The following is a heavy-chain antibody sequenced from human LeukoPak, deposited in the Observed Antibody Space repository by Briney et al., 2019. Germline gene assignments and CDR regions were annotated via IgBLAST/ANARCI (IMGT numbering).Heavy chain of an antibody. Sequence: ASVKVSCKASGYTFTRYGISWVRQAPGQGLEWMGWISAYNGNTNYARKFQGRVTVTTDTSTSTAYMELKSLRSDDTAVYYCARPQPGSGSLYFDYWGQGTLVTVSS. V-gene: IGHV1-18*01. CDR1: GYTFTRYG. CDR3: ARPQPGSGSLYFDY. D-gene: IGHD3-10*01. CDR2: ISAYNGNT. J-gene: IGHJ4*02.